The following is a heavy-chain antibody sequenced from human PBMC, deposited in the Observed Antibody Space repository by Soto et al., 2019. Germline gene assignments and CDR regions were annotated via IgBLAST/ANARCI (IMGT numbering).Heavy chain of an antibody. CDR1: GFTFSSYE. CDR2: ISSSGSTI. D-gene: IGHD2-21*02. J-gene: IGHJ6*02. CDR3: ARPSVVTAQLYYYYGMDV. Sequence: PLRLSCAASGFTFSSYEMNWVRQAPGKGLEWVSYISSSGSTIYYADSVKGRFTISRDNAKNALYLQMNSLRAEDTAVYYCARPSVVTAQLYYYYGMDVWGQGTTVTVSS. V-gene: IGHV3-48*03.